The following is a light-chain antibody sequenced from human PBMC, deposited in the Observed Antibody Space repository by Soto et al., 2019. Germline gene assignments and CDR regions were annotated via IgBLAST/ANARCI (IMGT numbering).Light chain of an antibody. CDR2: DAS. J-gene: IGKJ3*01. CDR1: QDITSY. Sequence: DVQMTQSPSSLSASVGDRVTITCQASQDITSYLNWYQHKPGKAPKLLIYDASILEAGVPSRFSGSGAGTDFTFTISILQPEVVATYYCQHCDYLPIFGPGTTVDFK. CDR3: QHCDYLPI. V-gene: IGKV1-33*01.